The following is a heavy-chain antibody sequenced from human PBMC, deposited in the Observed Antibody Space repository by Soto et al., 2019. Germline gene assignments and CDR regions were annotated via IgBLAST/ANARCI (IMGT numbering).Heavy chain of an antibody. CDR2: ISSNGGST. V-gene: IGHV3-64*01. J-gene: IGHJ5*02. CDR3: ARDRAGKPAAISYWFDP. CDR1: GFPFSSYA. D-gene: IGHD2-2*01. Sequence: PGGSLRLSCASSGFPFSSYAMHWVRQAPGKGLEYVSAISSNGGSTYYANSVKGRFTISRDNSKNTLYLQMGSLRAEDMAVYYCARDRAGKPAAISYWFDPWGQGTLVTVSS.